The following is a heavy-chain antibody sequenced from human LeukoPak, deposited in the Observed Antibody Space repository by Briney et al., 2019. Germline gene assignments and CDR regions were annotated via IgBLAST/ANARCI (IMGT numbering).Heavy chain of an antibody. CDR3: ASKVAYCSGGSCYGYFDY. D-gene: IGHD2-15*01. V-gene: IGHV4-59*08. Sequence: SETLSLTCTVSGGSISSYYWSWIRQPPGKGLEWIGYIYYSGSTNYNPSLKSRVTISVDTSKNQFPLKLSSVTAADTAMCYCASKVAYCSGGSCYGYFDYWGQGTLVTVSS. CDR1: GGSISSYY. J-gene: IGHJ4*02. CDR2: IYYSGST.